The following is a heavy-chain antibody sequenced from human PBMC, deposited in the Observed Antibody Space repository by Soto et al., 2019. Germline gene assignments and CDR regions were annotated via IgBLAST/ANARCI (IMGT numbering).Heavy chain of an antibody. CDR3: ARISDYNYYFDY. Sequence: EVQLVESGGGLVKPGGSLRLSCAASGFTLSSHAINWVRQAPGKGLEWVSFLSSSSSYIYYADSVKGRFTISRDNAKNSLYLQMNSLRAADTAVYYCARISDYNYYFDYWGQGALVTVSS. CDR2: LSSSSSYI. J-gene: IGHJ4*02. V-gene: IGHV3-21*01. D-gene: IGHD3-10*01. CDR1: GFTLSSHA.